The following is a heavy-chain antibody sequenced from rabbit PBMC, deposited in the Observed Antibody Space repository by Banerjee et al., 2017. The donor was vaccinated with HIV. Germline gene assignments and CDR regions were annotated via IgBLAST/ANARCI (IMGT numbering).Heavy chain of an antibody. Sequence: QEQLEESGGDLVKPEGSLTLTCTASGFSFDSSYWICWVRQAPGKGLEWIGFIDTNTGKTFYASWAKGRFTISKTSPTTVTLQMASLTAADTATYFCARDLAGVTGWNFNLWGPGTLVTVS. V-gene: IGHV1S45*01. CDR3: ARDLAGVTGWNFNL. CDR1: GFSFDSSYW. CDR2: IDTNTGKT. J-gene: IGHJ4*01. D-gene: IGHD4-1*01.